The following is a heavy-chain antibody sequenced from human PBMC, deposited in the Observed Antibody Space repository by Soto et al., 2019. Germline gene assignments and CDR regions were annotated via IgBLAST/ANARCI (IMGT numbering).Heavy chain of an antibody. V-gene: IGHV4-59*12. D-gene: IGHD2-15*01. J-gene: IGHJ4*02. Sequence: SETLSLTCTVSGGSISSYYWSWIRQPPGKGLEWIGYIYYSGSTNYNPSLKSRVTISVDTSKNQFSLKLSSVTAADTAVYYCAREGYCSGGSCPYYFDYWGQGTLVTVS. CDR3: AREGYCSGGSCPYYFDY. CDR1: GGSISSYY. CDR2: IYYSGST.